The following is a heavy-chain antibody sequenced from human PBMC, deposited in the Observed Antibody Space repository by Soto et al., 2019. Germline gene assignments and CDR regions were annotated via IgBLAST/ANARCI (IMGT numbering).Heavy chain of an antibody. CDR2: IYWDDDK. CDR3: APGVRGVFFV. Sequence: QAILKESGPTLVKPTQTLTLTCAFSGVSLTTTGVGVGWTRQPPGKALEWLAIIYWDDDKRYSPSLKSRLTITKDTSKHQVVLTMTDVDSVDTATYSCAPGVRGVFFVWGQGTLVTVSS. D-gene: IGHD3-10*01. J-gene: IGHJ1*01. CDR1: GVSLTTTGVG. V-gene: IGHV2-5*02.